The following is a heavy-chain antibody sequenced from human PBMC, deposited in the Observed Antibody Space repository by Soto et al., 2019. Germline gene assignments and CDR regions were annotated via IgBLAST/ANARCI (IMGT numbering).Heavy chain of an antibody. Sequence: QVQLVQSGAEVKKPGSSVKVSCTASGGASSTYTISWLRQTPGQGLEWMGRIIPMFGIAKYPQKFQDRLTITADRSSHTAYMELGSLRSDDTAVYYCARGTPVPTYFFDSWGQGTLLTVSS. J-gene: IGHJ4*02. V-gene: IGHV1-69*02. CDR3: ARGTPVPTYFFDS. D-gene: IGHD4-17*01. CDR2: IIPMFGIA. CDR1: GGASSTYT.